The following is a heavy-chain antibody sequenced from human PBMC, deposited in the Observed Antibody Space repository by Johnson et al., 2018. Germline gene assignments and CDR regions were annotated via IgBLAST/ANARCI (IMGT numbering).Heavy chain of an antibody. CDR3: AKDEVHCSGGWPLDAFDI. Sequence: EVQLVESGGGLVQPGGSLRLACAASGFTFSSYAMSWVRQAPGKGREWVSAISGSGGSTYYADSVKGRFTIARDNAKTTLYLQMNSLRAEDTAVYYFAKDEVHCSGGWPLDAFDIWGQGTMVTVSS. CDR2: ISGSGGST. V-gene: IGHV3-23*04. J-gene: IGHJ3*02. D-gene: IGHD2-15*01. CDR1: GFTFSSYA.